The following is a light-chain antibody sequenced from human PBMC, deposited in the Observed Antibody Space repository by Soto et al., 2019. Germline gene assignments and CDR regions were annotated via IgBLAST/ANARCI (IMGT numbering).Light chain of an antibody. CDR3: QQLNSYLTWT. CDR1: QGISSY. J-gene: IGKJ1*01. V-gene: IGKV1-9*01. Sequence: IQLTQSPSSLSASVGDRVTITCRASQGISSYLAWYQQKPGKAPKLLIYAASTLQSGVPSRFSGSVSGTDFTLTISSLQPEDFETYYCQQLNSYLTWTFGQGTKVEIK. CDR2: AAS.